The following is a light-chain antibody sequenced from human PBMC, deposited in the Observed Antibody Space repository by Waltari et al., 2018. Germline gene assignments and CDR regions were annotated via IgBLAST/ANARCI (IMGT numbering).Light chain of an antibody. V-gene: IGLV3-19*01. CDR1: SLRPSY. Sequence: SSELTQDPAVSVPLGQTVRFTCQGESLRPSYASWYQLKPGQAPVLVIYGKDKRPSGIPDRISGYSSGTTSSLTITGAQAEDEADYYCSSRNGRANQVVFAGGTKVTVL. CDR2: GKD. J-gene: IGLJ3*02. CDR3: SSRNGRANQVV.